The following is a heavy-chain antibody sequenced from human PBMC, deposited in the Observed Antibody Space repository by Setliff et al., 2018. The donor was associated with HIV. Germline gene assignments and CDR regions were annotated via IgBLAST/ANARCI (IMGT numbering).Heavy chain of an antibody. J-gene: IGHJ6*03. Sequence: SVKVSCKASGGTFSSYAISWVRQAPGQGLEWMGGIIPIFNTANYAQKFQGRVTITADESTSTAYMELRSLRSADSAIYYCARGLPDIVGATNDFFYYMDVWGKGTTVTVSS. V-gene: IGHV1-69*13. CDR1: GGTFSSYA. CDR3: ARGLPDIVGATNDFFYYMDV. D-gene: IGHD1-26*01. CDR2: IIPIFNTA.